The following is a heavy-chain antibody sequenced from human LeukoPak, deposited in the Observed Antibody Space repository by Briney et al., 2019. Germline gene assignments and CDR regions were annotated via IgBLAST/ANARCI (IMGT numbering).Heavy chain of an antibody. J-gene: IGHJ4*02. D-gene: IGHD3-22*01. CDR1: GFTFSSYA. Sequence: GGSLRLSCAASGFTFSSYAMHWVRQAPGKGLEWVAVISYDGSNKYYADSVKGRFTISRDNSKNTLYLQMNSLRAEDTAVYYCAKDPTGYYYDSSGYYGGYWGQGTLVTVSS. CDR2: ISYDGSNK. CDR3: AKDPTGYYYDSSGYYGGY. V-gene: IGHV3-30-3*01.